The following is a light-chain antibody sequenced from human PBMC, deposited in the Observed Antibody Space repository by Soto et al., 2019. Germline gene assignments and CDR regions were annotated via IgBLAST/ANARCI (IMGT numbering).Light chain of an antibody. J-gene: IGLJ1*01. Sequence: SYELTQPPSVSVAPGQTARRTCGGNNIASKSVHWYQQRPVQAPVLVLYDDTNRPSGIPERFSGSNSGSTATLTISSVEAGDESDYFCQVWDITSDQYLFWTGTKLTVL. V-gene: IGLV3-21*02. CDR1: NIASKS. CDR2: DDT. CDR3: QVWDITSDQYL.